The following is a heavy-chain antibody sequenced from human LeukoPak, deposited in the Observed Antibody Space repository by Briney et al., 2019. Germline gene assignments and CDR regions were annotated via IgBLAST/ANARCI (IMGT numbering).Heavy chain of an antibody. CDR3: ARPQGKKGGPTGFDY. Sequence: GGSLRLSCAASGFTFSSYDMHWVRQATGKGLEWVSAIGTAGDTYYPGSVKGRFTISRDNSKNTLYLQMNSLRAEDTAVYYCARPQGKKGGPTGFDYWGQGTLVTVSS. D-gene: IGHD3-10*01. CDR1: GFTFSSYD. V-gene: IGHV3-13*01. CDR2: IGTAGDT. J-gene: IGHJ4*02.